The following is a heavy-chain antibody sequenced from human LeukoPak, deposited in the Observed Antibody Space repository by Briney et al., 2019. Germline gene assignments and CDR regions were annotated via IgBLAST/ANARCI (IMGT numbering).Heavy chain of an antibody. V-gene: IGHV3-23*01. Sequence: GGSLRLSCAASGFTFSNKAMSWVRQAPGKGLEWVSVISGSGDSTFYADSVKGRFTISRDNSKNTLYLQMNNLRAEDTAVYYCAKVRVVCSGGSCYSLLSDAFDIWGQGTMVTVSS. CDR3: AKVRVVCSGGSCYSLLSDAFDI. CDR1: GFTFSNKA. CDR2: ISGSGDST. J-gene: IGHJ3*02. D-gene: IGHD2-15*01.